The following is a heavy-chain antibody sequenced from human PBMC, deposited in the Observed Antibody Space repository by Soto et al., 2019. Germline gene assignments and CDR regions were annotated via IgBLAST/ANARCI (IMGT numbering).Heavy chain of an antibody. D-gene: IGHD1-26*01. J-gene: IGHJ4*02. CDR2: IRSSSATK. CDR3: AKEDVGGYYYSGL. CDR1: GFPFSNYS. V-gene: IGHV3-48*01. Sequence: GGSLRLSCGASGFPFSNYSMNWVRQAPGKGLEWVSYIRSSSATKYYADAVKGRFTISRDNAKNSLYLQMNSLRVEDTAVYYCAKEDVGGYYYSGLWGRGTLVTVSS.